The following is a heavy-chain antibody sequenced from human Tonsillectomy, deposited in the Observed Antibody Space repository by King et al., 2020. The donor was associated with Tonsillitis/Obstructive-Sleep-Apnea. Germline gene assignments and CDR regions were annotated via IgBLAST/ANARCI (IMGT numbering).Heavy chain of an antibody. D-gene: IGHD3-10*01. J-gene: IGHJ4*02. Sequence: VQLQESGPGLVEPSATLSLTCTVSGGSISSYYWSWLRPPPGKGLEWIGYIYYSGSTNDNPSLKSRVTISVDTSKNQFSLKLSSVTAADTAVYYCARGAYGSGTYFPHWGQGTLVTVSP. CDR3: ARGAYGSGTYFPH. CDR2: IYYSGST. V-gene: IGHV4-59*01. CDR1: GGSISSYY.